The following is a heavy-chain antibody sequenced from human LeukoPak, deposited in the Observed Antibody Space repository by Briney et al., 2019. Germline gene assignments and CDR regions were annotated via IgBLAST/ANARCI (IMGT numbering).Heavy chain of an antibody. V-gene: IGHV4-34*01. Sequence: SETLSLTCAVYGGSFSGYYWSWIRQPPGKGLEWIGEINHSGSTNYNPSLKSRVTISVDTSKNQFPLKLSSVTAADTAVYYCARRGSSYYFDYWGQGTLVTVSS. CDR3: ARRGSSYYFDY. D-gene: IGHD2-15*01. CDR1: GGSFSGYY. CDR2: INHSGST. J-gene: IGHJ4*02.